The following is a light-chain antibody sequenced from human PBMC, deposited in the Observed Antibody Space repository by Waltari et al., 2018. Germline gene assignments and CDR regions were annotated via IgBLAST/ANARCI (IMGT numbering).Light chain of an antibody. CDR2: WAS. CDR1: QSGFYTSNYKNY. J-gene: IGKJ4*01. CDR3: QQYYSTPRLT. Sequence: DIVMTQSPASLAVSLGERATINCKSSQSGFYTSNYKNYLAWYQQKPGQPPKLLIYWASTRESGVPDRFSGSGSGTDFTLTISSLQAEDVAVYYCQQYYSTPRLTFGGGTKVEIK. V-gene: IGKV4-1*01.